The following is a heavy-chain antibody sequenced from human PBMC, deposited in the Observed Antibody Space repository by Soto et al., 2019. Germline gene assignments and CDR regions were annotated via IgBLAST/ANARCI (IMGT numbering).Heavy chain of an antibody. J-gene: IGHJ4*02. CDR3: ESVFLQIAGTNYTFDY. Sequence: SLRLSCAASGFTFSNYGMHWVRQAPGKGLEWVAVIWYDGSNKYYADSVKGRFTISRDNSKNTLYLQMNSMRAEDTAVYYCESVFLQIAGTNYTFDYWGQGTLVTVSS. CDR2: IWYDGSNK. CDR1: GFTFSNYG. V-gene: IGHV3-33*01. D-gene: IGHD1-7*01.